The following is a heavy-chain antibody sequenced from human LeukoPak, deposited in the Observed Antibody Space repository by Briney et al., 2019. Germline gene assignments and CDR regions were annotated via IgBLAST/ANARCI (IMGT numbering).Heavy chain of an antibody. V-gene: IGHV3-30*03. J-gene: IGHJ4*02. Sequence: GGSLRLSCAASGFTFSSYGMHWVRQAPGQGLEWVAVISYDGSNKYYADSVKGRFTISRDNSKNTLYLQMNSLRAEDTAVYYCAGGKYFDYWGQGTLVTVSS. CDR2: ISYDGSNK. D-gene: IGHD1-26*01. CDR1: GFTFSSYG. CDR3: AGGKYFDY.